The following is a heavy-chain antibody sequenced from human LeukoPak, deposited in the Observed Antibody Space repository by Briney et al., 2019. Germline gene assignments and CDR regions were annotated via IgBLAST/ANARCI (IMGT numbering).Heavy chain of an antibody. Sequence: GGSLRLSCAASGFTVSSNYMSWVRQAPGKGLEWVSVIYSGGSTYYADSVKGRFTISRDNSKNTLYLQMNSLRAEDTAVYYCARDPVRGYSGYVEAFDIWGQGTMVTVSS. V-gene: IGHV3-66*01. CDR2: IYSGGST. D-gene: IGHD5-12*01. CDR3: ARDPVRGYSGYVEAFDI. CDR1: GFTVSSNY. J-gene: IGHJ3*02.